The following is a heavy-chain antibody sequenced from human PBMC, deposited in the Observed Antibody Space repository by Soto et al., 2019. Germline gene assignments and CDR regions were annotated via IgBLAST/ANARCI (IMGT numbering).Heavy chain of an antibody. V-gene: IGHV1-69*13. CDR1: GGTFSSYA. Sequence: SVKVSCKASGGTFSSYAISWVRQAPGQGLEWMGGIIPIFGTANYAQKFQGRVTITADESTSTAYMELSSLRSGDTAVYYCASSYYYDSSGYYYFDYWGQGTLVTVSS. J-gene: IGHJ4*02. CDR2: IIPIFGTA. D-gene: IGHD3-22*01. CDR3: ASSYYYDSSGYYYFDY.